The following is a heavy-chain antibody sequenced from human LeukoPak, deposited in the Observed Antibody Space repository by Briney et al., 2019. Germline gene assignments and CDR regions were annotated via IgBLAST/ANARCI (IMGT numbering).Heavy chain of an antibody. CDR2: TYYRSKWYN. Sequence: SQTLSLTCAISGDSVSSNSAAWNWIRQSPSRGLEWLGRTYYRSKWYNDYAVSVKSRITINPDTSKNQFSLQLNSVTPEDTAVYYCARGGMFAGETTAAGFPYYYYGMDVWGQGTTVTVSS. D-gene: IGHD6-13*01. J-gene: IGHJ6*02. CDR1: GDSVSSNSAA. V-gene: IGHV6-1*01. CDR3: ARGGMFAGETTAAGFPYYYYGMDV.